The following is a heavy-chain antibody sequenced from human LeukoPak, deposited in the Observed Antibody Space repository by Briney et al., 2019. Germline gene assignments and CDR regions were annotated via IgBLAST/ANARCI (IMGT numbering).Heavy chain of an antibody. Sequence: PGGSLRLSSAASGFTFSDYYMSWIRQAPGKGLEWVSYISSSSSYTNYADSVKGRFTISRDNAKNSLYLQMNRLRDEDTAVYYCARAAYYDSSGYPPVDWGQGALVTVSS. V-gene: IGHV3-11*05. CDR2: ISSSSSYT. D-gene: IGHD3-22*01. CDR3: ARAAYYDSSGYPPVD. CDR1: GFTFSDYY. J-gene: IGHJ4*02.